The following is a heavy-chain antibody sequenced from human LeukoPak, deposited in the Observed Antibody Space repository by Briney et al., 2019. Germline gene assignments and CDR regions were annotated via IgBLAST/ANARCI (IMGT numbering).Heavy chain of an antibody. CDR2: INDSGST. Sequence: RPSETLSLTCVVYGGSFGGYYWTWIRQPPGKGREWIGEINDSGSTNYNPSLKSRVTMSIDTSKSQFSLKLNSVTAADTAVYYCARNSAYSTSSGVNLWGQGTLVTVSS. V-gene: IGHV4-34*01. CDR3: ARNSAYSTSSGVNL. D-gene: IGHD6-6*01. J-gene: IGHJ4*02. CDR1: GGSFGGYY.